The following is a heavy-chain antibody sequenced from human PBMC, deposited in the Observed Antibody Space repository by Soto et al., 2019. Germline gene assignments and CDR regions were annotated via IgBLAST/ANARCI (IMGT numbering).Heavy chain of an antibody. Sequence: GESLKITCKRSGYSLTSYWIGCMRRTPGKGLEWTGMIYLGDSHTRYSPSFEGQVTISADKSITTAYLQWSSLKASHTAMYYCARQSYCSSTSCYTVDSWGQGTLVTV. CDR3: ARQSYCSSTSCYTVDS. J-gene: IGHJ4*02. CDR1: GYSLTSYW. V-gene: IGHV5-51*01. D-gene: IGHD2-2*02. CDR2: IYLGDSHT.